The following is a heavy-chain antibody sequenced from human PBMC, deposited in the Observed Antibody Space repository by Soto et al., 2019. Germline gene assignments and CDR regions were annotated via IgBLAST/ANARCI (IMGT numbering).Heavy chain of an antibody. CDR3: ARDIRTRNYGPY. Sequence: PGGSLRLSCAASGFNFYTYTMHWVRQAPGKGLEWVAVISYDGSSKDYADSVKGRFTISRDNSKNTLYLQMNSLRAEDTAVYYCARDIRTRNYGPYWGQGTLVTVSS. J-gene: IGHJ4*02. V-gene: IGHV3-30-3*01. CDR2: ISYDGSSK. D-gene: IGHD1-7*01. CDR1: GFNFYTYT.